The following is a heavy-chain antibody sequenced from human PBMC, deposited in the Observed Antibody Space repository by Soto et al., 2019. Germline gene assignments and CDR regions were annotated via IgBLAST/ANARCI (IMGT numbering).Heavy chain of an antibody. D-gene: IGHD2-15*01. Sequence: SETLSLTCTVSGGSISSSRYYWGWIRQPPGKGLEWIGSIYYSGSTYYNPSLKSRVTISVDTSKNQFSLKLSSVTAADTAVYYCARLDSLSYWGQGTLVTVSS. J-gene: IGHJ4*02. CDR2: IYYSGST. CDR1: GGSISSSRYY. CDR3: ARLDSLSY. V-gene: IGHV4-39*01.